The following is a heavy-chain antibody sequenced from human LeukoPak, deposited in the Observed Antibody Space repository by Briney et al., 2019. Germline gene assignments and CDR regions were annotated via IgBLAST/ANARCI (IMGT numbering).Heavy chain of an antibody. Sequence: GRSLRLSCAPSGFTFSRHGMHWVRQAPGKGLEWVAIISNDGSRKYYAHSVEGRFTISRDNSKNTLYLQMDSLGAEDTAVYYCARDRAWNYFDYWGQGTLVTVSS. D-gene: IGHD3-3*01. V-gene: IGHV3-30*03. CDR3: ARDRAWNYFDY. CDR1: GFTFSRHG. J-gene: IGHJ4*02. CDR2: ISNDGSRK.